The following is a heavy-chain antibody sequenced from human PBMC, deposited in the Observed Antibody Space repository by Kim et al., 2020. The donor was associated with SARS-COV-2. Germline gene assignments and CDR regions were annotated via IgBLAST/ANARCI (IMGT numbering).Heavy chain of an antibody. J-gene: IGHJ4*02. Sequence: DSVKGRFTISRDNSKNTLYLQMNSLRAEDTAVYYCARGGSSWYPANYFDYWGQGTLVTVSS. D-gene: IGHD6-13*01. V-gene: IGHV3-30*07. CDR3: ARGGSSWYPANYFDY.